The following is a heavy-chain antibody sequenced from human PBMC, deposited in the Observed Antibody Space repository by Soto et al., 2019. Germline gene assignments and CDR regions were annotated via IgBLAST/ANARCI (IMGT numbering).Heavy chain of an antibody. Sequence: GESLKISCKGSGYSFTSYWIGWVRQMPGKGLEWMGIIYPGDSDTRYSPSFQGQVTISADKSISTAYLQWSSLKASDTAMYYCARHPLGYCSSTSCYPEYFQHWGQGTLVTVSS. CDR2: IYPGDSDT. CDR3: ARHPLGYCSSTSCYPEYFQH. CDR1: GYSFTSYW. J-gene: IGHJ1*01. V-gene: IGHV5-51*01. D-gene: IGHD2-2*01.